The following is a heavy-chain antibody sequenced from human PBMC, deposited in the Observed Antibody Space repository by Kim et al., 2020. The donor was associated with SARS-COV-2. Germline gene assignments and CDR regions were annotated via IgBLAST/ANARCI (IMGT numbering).Heavy chain of an antibody. CDR3: ARRVATVVTKYYYYYYGMDV. J-gene: IGHJ6*02. D-gene: IGHD5-12*01. V-gene: IGHV4-34*01. CDR2: INHSGST. Sequence: SETLSLTCAVYGGSFSGYYWSWIRQPPGKGLEWIGEINHSGSTNYNPSLKSRVTISVDTSTNQFSLKLSSMTAADTAVYYCARRVATVVTKYYYYYYGMDVWGQGTTVTVSS. CDR1: GGSFSGYY.